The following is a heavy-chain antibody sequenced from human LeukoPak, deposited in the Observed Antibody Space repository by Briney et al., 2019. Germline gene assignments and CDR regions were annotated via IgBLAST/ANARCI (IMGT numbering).Heavy chain of an antibody. D-gene: IGHD2-21*01. CDR1: GGSISSYY. V-gene: IGHV4-59*01. Sequence: SETLSLTCTVSGGSISSYYWSWIRLPPPKGLEWIGYIYYSGSTNYNPSLKSRVTISVDTSKNQFSLKLSSVTAADTAVYYCARTSPAYCGGDWYGFDYWGQGTLVTVSS. CDR3: ARTSPAYCGGDWYGFDY. J-gene: IGHJ4*02. CDR2: IYYSGST.